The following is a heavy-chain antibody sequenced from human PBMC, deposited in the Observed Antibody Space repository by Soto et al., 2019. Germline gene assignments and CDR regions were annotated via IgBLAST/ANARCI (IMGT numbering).Heavy chain of an antibody. Sequence: ESGGGVVQPGRSLRLSCAASGFTFSSYAMHWVRQAPGKGLEWVAVISYDGSNKYYADSVKGRFTISRDNSKNTLYLQMNSLRAEDTAVYYCARGPGPGELRYGMDVWGQGTTVTVSS. CDR2: ISYDGSNK. J-gene: IGHJ6*02. CDR3: ARGPGPGELRYGMDV. CDR1: GFTFSSYA. D-gene: IGHD1-26*01. V-gene: IGHV3-30-3*01.